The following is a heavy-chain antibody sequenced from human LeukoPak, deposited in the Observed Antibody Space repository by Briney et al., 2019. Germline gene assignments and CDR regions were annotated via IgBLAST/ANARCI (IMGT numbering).Heavy chain of an antibody. D-gene: IGHD3-22*01. Sequence: SETLSLTCTVSGGSISSYYWNWIRQPPGKGLEWVGSIYYSGSTYYNPSLKSRVTISVDTSKNQFSLKLSSVTAADTAVYYCARHATYYYDSSGYYFSWGQGTLVTVSS. V-gene: IGHV4-59*05. CDR2: IYYSGST. CDR3: ARHATYYYDSSGYYFS. CDR1: GGSISSYY. J-gene: IGHJ4*02.